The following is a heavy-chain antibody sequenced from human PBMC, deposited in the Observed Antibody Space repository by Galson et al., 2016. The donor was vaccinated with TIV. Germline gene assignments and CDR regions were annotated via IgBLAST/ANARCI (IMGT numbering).Heavy chain of an antibody. V-gene: IGHV6-1*01. J-gene: IGHJ6*02. Sequence: CAISGDSVSSNSAWNWIRQSPSRGLEWLGRTYYRSKWCNDYALSVKSRITINPDTSNNQFSLQLNSMTPEDTAVYYCARDRTLPGYYYNGMDVWGQGTTVTVSS. CDR1: GDSVSSNSA. CDR3: ARDRTLPGYYYNGMDV. D-gene: IGHD1/OR15-1a*01. CDR2: TYYRSKWCN.